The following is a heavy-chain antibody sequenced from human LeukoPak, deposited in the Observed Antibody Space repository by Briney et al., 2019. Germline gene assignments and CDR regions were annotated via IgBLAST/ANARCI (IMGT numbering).Heavy chain of an antibody. V-gene: IGHV3-15*01. Sequence: GGSLRLSCAASGFTFGNAWMSWVRQVPGKGLEWVGRIKSKTDGGTTDYAAPVKGRFTISRDDSKNTLYLQMNSLKTEDTAVYYCTWENYGFWSGYYTGYYYMDVWGKGTTVTVSS. D-gene: IGHD3-3*01. CDR2: IKSKTDGGTT. CDR1: GFTFGNAW. CDR3: TWENYGFWSGYYTGYYYMDV. J-gene: IGHJ6*03.